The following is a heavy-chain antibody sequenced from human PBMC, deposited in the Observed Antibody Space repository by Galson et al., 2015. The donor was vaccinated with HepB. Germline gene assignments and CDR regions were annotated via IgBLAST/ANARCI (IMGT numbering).Heavy chain of an antibody. D-gene: IGHD5-12*01. CDR2: ISSSDSTI. Sequence: SLRLSCAASGFTFSDYYMSWIRQAPGKGLEWVSYISSSDSTIYYADSVKGRFTISRDNAKNSLYLQMNSLRAEDTAVYYCARDLSPQWLRGRGAFDIWGQGTMVPVSS. V-gene: IGHV3-11*01. J-gene: IGHJ3*02. CDR1: GFTFSDYY. CDR3: ARDLSPQWLRGRGAFDI.